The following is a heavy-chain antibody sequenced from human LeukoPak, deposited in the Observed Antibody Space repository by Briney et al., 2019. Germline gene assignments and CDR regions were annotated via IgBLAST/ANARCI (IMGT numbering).Heavy chain of an antibody. CDR3: ARHGFGYSSSSRVDY. Sequence: SETLSLTCAVSGYSISSGYYWGWIRQPPGKGLEWIGSIYHSGSTYYNPPLKSRVTISVDTSKNQFSLKLSSVTAADTAVYYCARHGFGYSSSSRVDYWGQGTLVTVSS. CDR2: IYHSGST. D-gene: IGHD6-6*01. V-gene: IGHV4-38-2*01. J-gene: IGHJ4*02. CDR1: GYSISSGYY.